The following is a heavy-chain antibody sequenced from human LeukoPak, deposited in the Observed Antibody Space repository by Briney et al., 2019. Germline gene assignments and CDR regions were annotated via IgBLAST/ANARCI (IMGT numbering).Heavy chain of an antibody. CDR1: GYTFTRHG. CDR3: ARFYCRGYTCYFRYGMDV. Sequence: EASVNFSCRASGYTFTRHGINWVRQAPGQGLEWMGWISAYNGNTNYAQKLQGRVTMNTVKSTSTAYMELRSLRSDDAAVYYCARFYCRGYTCYFRYGMDVWGQGTTVTVPS. V-gene: IGHV1-18*01. J-gene: IGHJ6*02. D-gene: IGHD2-15*01. CDR2: ISAYNGNT.